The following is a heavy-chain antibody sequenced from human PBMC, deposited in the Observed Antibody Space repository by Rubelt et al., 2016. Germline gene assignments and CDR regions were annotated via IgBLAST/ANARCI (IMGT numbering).Heavy chain of an antibody. CDR3: ARGVRVLGAADVALDC. J-gene: IGHJ4*02. Sequence: SYAMHWVRPAPGKGLEGVAVISYDGSNKHYADSVKGRFTISRDNSKNTLYLPMNSLRDEDTAVYYCARGVRVLGAADVALDCWGQGTLVTVSS. D-gene: IGHD3-16*01. CDR1: SYA. CDR2: ISYDGSNK. V-gene: IGHV3-30-3*01.